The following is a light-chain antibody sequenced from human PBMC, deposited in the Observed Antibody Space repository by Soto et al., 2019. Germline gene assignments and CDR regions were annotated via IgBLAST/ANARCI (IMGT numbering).Light chain of an antibody. CDR1: AGPVTSRHY. J-gene: IGLJ3*02. CDR3: SLSYSGVRV. CDR2: DTS. Sequence: QAVVTQEPSLTVSPGGTVTLTCASSAGPVTSRHYPYWFQQKPGQAPRALIYDTSNIHPWTPARFSGSLLGGTPALILSGAQPEDEADYYCSLSYSGVRVFGGGTKLTVL. V-gene: IGLV7-46*01.